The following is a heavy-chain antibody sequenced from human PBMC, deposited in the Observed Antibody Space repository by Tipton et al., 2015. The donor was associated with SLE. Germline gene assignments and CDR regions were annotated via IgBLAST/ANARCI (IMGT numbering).Heavy chain of an antibody. V-gene: IGHV4-34*01. D-gene: IGHD2-21*01. CDR3: ARDWGGEALDF. Sequence: TLSLTCAVYGGSFSGYYWSWIRQPPGKGLEWIGEINHSGSTNYNPSLKSRVTISVDTSKNQFSLKLSSVTAADTAVYYCARDWGGEALDFWGQGTLVTVSS. CDR1: GGSFSGYY. CDR2: INHSGST. J-gene: IGHJ4*02.